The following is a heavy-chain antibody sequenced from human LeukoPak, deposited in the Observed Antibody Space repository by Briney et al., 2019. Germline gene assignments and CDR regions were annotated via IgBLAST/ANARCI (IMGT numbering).Heavy chain of an antibody. J-gene: IGHJ6*03. CDR2: IIPIFGTA. CDR1: GGTFSSYA. Sequence: SVKVSCKASGGTFSSYAISWVRQAPGQGLEWMGGIIPIFGTANYAQKFQGRVTITTDESTSTAYMELSSLRSEDTAVYYCARDGAYSSSSVDYYYYMDVWGRGTTVTVSS. D-gene: IGHD6-6*01. CDR3: ARDGAYSSSSVDYYYYMDV. V-gene: IGHV1-69*05.